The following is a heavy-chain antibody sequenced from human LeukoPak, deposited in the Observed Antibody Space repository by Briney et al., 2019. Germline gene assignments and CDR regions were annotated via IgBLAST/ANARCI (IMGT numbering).Heavy chain of an antibody. J-gene: IGHJ4*02. CDR3: ARDGRSGSDY. Sequence: PSETLSLTCTVSGGSISSSSYYWGWIRQPPGKGLEWIGSIYYSGSTYYNPSLKSRVTISVDTSKNQFSLKLSSVTAADTAVYYCARDGRSGSDYWGQGTLVTVSS. CDR2: IYYSGST. CDR1: GGSISSSSYY. V-gene: IGHV4-39*02. D-gene: IGHD3-22*01.